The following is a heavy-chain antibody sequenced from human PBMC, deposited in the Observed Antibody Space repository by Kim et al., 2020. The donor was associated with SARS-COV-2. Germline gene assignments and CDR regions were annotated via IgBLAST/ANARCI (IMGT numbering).Heavy chain of an antibody. Sequence: SETLSLTCTVSGGSISSGGYYWSWIRQHPGKGLEWIGYIYYSGSTYYNPSLKSRVTISVDTSKNQFSLKLSSVTAADTAVYYCARAQRGHDYSNYPPPRYYYGMDVWGQGTTVTVSS. D-gene: IGHD4-4*01. V-gene: IGHV4-31*03. J-gene: IGHJ6*02. CDR2: IYYSGST. CDR1: GGSISSGGYY. CDR3: ARAQRGHDYSNYPPPRYYYGMDV.